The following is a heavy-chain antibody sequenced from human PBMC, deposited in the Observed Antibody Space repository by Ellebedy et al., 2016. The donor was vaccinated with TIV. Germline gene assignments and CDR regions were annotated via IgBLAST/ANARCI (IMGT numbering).Heavy chain of an antibody. CDR3: ARDPLVATPQGTYYYYGLDV. V-gene: IGHV3-66*01. CDR1: GFTVINNY. D-gene: IGHD2-15*01. Sequence: GESLKISCAASGFTVINNYMSWVRQAPGKGLEWVSLIYSDGNTYYADSVKGRFIISRDNSKNTLYLQMNSLRVEDAAVYYCARDPLVATPQGTYYYYGLDVWGQGTTVTVSS. CDR2: IYSDGNT. J-gene: IGHJ6*02.